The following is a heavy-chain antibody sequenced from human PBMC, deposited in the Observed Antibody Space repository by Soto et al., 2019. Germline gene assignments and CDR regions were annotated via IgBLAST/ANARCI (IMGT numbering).Heavy chain of an antibody. CDR2: INANAIDT. D-gene: IGHD3-16*01. CDR3: VSWASAHFDF. J-gene: IGHJ4*02. Sequence: PGGSLRLSCAASGFIFGNHGMTWVRQAPGRALEWVSTINANAIDTHYADSVKGRFTISRDNSKSTLDLQMNSLRAEDTAIYYCVSWASAHFDFWGPGTLVNVS. V-gene: IGHV3-23*01. CDR1: GFIFGNHG.